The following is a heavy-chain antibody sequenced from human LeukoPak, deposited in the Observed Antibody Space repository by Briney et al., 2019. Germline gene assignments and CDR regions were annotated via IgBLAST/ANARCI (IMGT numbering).Heavy chain of an antibody. V-gene: IGHV3-48*02. CDR1: GFTFSSYS. CDR3: ARRMGGELVAFDI. J-gene: IGHJ3*02. CDR2: ISSSSTTI. Sequence: HAGGSLRLSCAASGFTFSSYSTNWVRQAPGKGLEWVSYISSSSTTIYFADSVKGRFTISRDNAKNSLYLQMNSLRDEDTAVYYCARRMGGELVAFDIWGQGTMVTVSS. D-gene: IGHD1-7*01.